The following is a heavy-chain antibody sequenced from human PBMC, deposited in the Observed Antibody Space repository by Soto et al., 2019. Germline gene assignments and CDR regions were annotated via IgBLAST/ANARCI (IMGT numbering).Heavy chain of an antibody. CDR1: GFTFSLYS. D-gene: IGHD3-10*01. CDR2: ISRSSTGI. CDR3: ASAVTWGLDV. J-gene: IGHJ6*02. V-gene: IGHV3-48*02. Sequence: EVQLVESGGGLVQPGGALRLSCAASGFTFSLYSMSWVRQAPGKGLEWVSYISRSSTGIHYADSVKGRFTISRDDATNSMHLQMNSLRDGDTAVYYCASAVTWGLDVWGQGTTVSISS.